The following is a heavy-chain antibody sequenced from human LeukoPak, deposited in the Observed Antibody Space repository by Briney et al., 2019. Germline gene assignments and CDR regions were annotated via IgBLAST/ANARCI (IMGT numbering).Heavy chain of an antibody. CDR3: AKSSPPTYYHFYYYMDV. J-gene: IGHJ6*03. V-gene: IGHV1-2*02. Sequence: ASVKVSCKASGYTFTGYYMHWVRQAPGQGLEWMGWINPNSGGAKYAQNFQGRVIMTTDTSISTAYMELSSLRSDDTAVYYCAKSSPPTYYHFYYYMDVWGKGSTVTVSS. CDR1: GYTFTGYY. D-gene: IGHD6-13*01. CDR2: INPNSGGA.